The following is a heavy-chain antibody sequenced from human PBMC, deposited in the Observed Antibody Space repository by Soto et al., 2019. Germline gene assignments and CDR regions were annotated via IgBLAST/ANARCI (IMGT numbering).Heavy chain of an antibody. Sequence: SGPTLVNPTQTLTLTCTFSGFSLSTSGMCVSWIRQPPGKALEWLARIDWDEDKYYSTSLKTRLTISKDTSKNQVVLTMTNMEPVATATFSCARLVYRNAYTTWSAPWGQGTLVTVSS. CDR1: GFSLSTSGMC. D-gene: IGHD3-16*01. CDR3: ARLVYRNAYTTWSAP. V-gene: IGHV2-70*11. J-gene: IGHJ5*02. CDR2: IDWDEDK.